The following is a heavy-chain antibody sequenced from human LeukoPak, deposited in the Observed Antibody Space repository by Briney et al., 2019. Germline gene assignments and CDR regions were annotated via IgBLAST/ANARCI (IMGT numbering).Heavy chain of an antibody. V-gene: IGHV3-48*03. CDR3: AELGITMIGGV. D-gene: IGHD3-10*02. CDR2: ISSSGSTL. J-gene: IGHJ6*04. CDR1: GFTFSSYE. Sequence: PGGSLRLSCAASGFTFSSYEMNWVRQAPGKGLEWVSYISSSGSTLYYADSVKGRFTISRENAKNSLYLQMNSLRAEDTAVYYCAELGITMIGGVWGKGTTVTISS.